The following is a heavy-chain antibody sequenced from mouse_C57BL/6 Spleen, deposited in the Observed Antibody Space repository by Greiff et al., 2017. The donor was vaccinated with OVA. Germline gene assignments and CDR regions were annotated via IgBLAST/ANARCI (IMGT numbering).Heavy chain of an antibody. CDR3: ARSHYCGSSPYDGMDY. V-gene: IGHV14-3*01. J-gene: IGHJ4*01. Sequence: VQLQQSVAELVRPGASVKFSCTASGYNIKNTYMHWVKQRPEQGLEWIGRIDPADGNTKYAAKFQGKATLTADTSSNTAYLQLSSLTSEDTAIYYGARSHYCGSSPYDGMDYWGQGTSVTVSA. D-gene: IGHD1-1*01. CDR2: IDPADGNT. CDR1: GYNIKNTY.